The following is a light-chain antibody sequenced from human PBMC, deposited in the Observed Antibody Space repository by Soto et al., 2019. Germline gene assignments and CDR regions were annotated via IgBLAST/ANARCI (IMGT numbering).Light chain of an antibody. CDR1: QSVSSN. V-gene: IGKV3-15*01. CDR3: XQYXNWPPYT. Sequence: EIVMTQSPATLSVSPGERATLSCRASQSVSSNLAWYQQKPGQAPRLLIYGASTRATGIPARFSGSGSGTEFTLTISSLQSEDXXVYXXXQYXNWPPYTFGQGTKLEIK. CDR2: GAS. J-gene: IGKJ2*01.